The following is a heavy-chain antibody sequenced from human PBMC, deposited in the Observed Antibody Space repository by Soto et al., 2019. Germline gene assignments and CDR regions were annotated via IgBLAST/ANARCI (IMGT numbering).Heavy chain of an antibody. CDR1: GFPFSHYW. Sequence: EVQLVESGGGLVQPGGSLRLSCSASGFPFSHYWMTWVRQAPGKGLEWVANIKQDGSETYYVDSMKVRFTISRDNAKNSLYLQLNSLRDEDTAVYYCARGHYYALGTYFPVNYMDVWGKGTTVTVSS. CDR2: IKQDGSET. D-gene: IGHD3-10*01. J-gene: IGHJ6*03. V-gene: IGHV3-7*01. CDR3: ARGHYYALGTYFPVNYMDV.